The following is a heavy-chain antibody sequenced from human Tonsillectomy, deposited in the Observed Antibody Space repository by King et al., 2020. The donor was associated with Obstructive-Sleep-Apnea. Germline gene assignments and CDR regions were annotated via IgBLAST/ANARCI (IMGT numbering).Heavy chain of an antibody. V-gene: IGHV1-46*01. CDR1: GYTFTSYY. Sequence: VQLVESGAEVKKPGASVKVSCKASGYTFTSYYMHWVRQAPGQGLEWMGIINPSVGSTSYAQKFQGRVTMTRDTSTSTVYMELSSLRSEDTAVYYCARDLRPGPYDYWGQGTLVTVSS. CDR2: INPSVGST. D-gene: IGHD3-10*01. J-gene: IGHJ4*02. CDR3: ARDLRPGPYDY.